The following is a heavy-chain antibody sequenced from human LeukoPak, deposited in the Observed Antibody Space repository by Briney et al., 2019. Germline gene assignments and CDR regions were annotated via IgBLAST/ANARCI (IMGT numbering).Heavy chain of an antibody. CDR1: GFNFSTYA. V-gene: IGHV3-30-3*01. CDR2: ISSEGSMK. Sequence: PGGSLRLSCAASGFNFSTYAMHWVRQAPGKGLEWVAVISSEGSMKDYADSVKGRFTVSRDNSKNTLYLQLSSLRDEDTSLYYCARGNLYMVATIEEYWYQGTLVTVSS. J-gene: IGHJ4*02. CDR3: ARGNLYMVATIEEY. D-gene: IGHD5-12*01.